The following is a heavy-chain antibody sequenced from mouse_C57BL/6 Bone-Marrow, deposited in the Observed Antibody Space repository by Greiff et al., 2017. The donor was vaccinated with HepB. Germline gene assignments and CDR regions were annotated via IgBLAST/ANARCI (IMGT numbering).Heavy chain of an antibody. CDR3: ARGGLSHENY. CDR1: GYTFTSYG. D-gene: IGHD3-2*02. Sequence: QVQLKQSGAELARPGASVKLSCKASGYTFTSYGISWVKQRTGQGLEWIGEIYPRSGNTYYNEKFRGKATLTADKSSSTAYMELRSLTSEDSAVYFCARGGLSHENYWGQGTTLTVSS. J-gene: IGHJ2*01. CDR2: IYPRSGNT. V-gene: IGHV1-81*01.